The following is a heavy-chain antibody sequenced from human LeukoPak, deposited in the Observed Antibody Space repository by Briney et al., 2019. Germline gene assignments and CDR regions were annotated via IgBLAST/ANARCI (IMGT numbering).Heavy chain of an antibody. CDR3: ARDVGRMEQWSPT. D-gene: IGHD6-19*01. Sequence: GGSLRLSCAASGFTVSSNYMSWVRQAPGKGLEWVSVIYSGGSTYYADSVKGRFTISRDNSKNTLYLQMNSLRAEDTAVYYCARDVGRMEQWSPTWGQGTLVTVSS. V-gene: IGHV3-66*01. CDR2: IYSGGST. J-gene: IGHJ5*02. CDR1: GFTVSSNY.